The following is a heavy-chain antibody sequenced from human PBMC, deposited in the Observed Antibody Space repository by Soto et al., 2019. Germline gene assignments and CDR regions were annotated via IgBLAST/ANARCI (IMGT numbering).Heavy chain of an antibody. J-gene: IGHJ4*02. CDR2: VYYSGTT. Sequence: SETLSLTCSVSGGPVSDKTYYWSWIRQPPGKRLEWIGYVYYSGTTNYNPSLKSRVTISVDLSKNRFSLRLSSVTTADTALYYCARTTAVPNTLRSRYFFDYWGQGTLVTVSS. V-gene: IGHV4-61*01. CDR1: GGPVSDKTYY. D-gene: IGHD4-17*01. CDR3: ARTTAVPNTLRSRYFFDY.